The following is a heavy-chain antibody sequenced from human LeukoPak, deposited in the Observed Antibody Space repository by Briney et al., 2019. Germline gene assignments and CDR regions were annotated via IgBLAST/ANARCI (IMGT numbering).Heavy chain of an antibody. J-gene: IGHJ6*04. CDR2: INHSGST. CDR3: ARAAVAATRHSPGRYYYYGMDV. D-gene: IGHD2-15*01. V-gene: IGHV4-34*01. CDR1: GGSFSGYY. Sequence: SETLSLTCAVYGGSFSGYYWSWIRQPPGKGLEWIGEINHSGSTNYNPSLKSRVTISVDTSKNQLSLKLSSVTAADTAVYYCARAAVAATRHSPGRYYYYGMDVWGKGTTVTVSS.